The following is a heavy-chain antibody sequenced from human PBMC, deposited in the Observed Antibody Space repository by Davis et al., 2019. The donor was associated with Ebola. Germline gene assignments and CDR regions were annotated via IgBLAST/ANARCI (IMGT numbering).Heavy chain of an antibody. CDR3: ARDSSSWLRYYYYYGMDV. CDR2: INSDGSST. Sequence: HTSETLSLTCTVSGGSISSSSYYWGWVRQAPGKGLVWVSRINSDGSSTSYADSVKGRFTISRDNAKNTLYLQMNSLRAEDTAVYYCARDSSSWLRYYYYYGMDVWGQGTTVTVSS. V-gene: IGHV3-74*01. CDR1: GGSISSSSYY. J-gene: IGHJ6*02. D-gene: IGHD6-13*01.